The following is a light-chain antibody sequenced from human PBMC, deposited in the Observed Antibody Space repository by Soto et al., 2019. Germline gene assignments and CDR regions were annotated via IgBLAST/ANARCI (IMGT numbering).Light chain of an antibody. CDR1: EDITNY. CDR2: DAS. J-gene: IGKJ2*01. V-gene: IGKV1-33*01. Sequence: DIQMTQSPSSLSASVGDKVTITCQADEDITNYLNWYQQKAGKAPKLLIYDASNLETGVPSRFSGSGSGTDFTFTISSLQPEDFATYYCQQYDYLPYTFGQGTKLEIK. CDR3: QQYDYLPYT.